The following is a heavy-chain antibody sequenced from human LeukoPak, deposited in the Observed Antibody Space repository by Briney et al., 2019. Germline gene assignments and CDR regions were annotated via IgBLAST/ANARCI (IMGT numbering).Heavy chain of an antibody. V-gene: IGHV3-30-3*01. CDR2: ISYDGSNK. Sequence: PGGSLRLSCAASGFTFSSYAMHWVRQAPGKGLEWVAVISYDGSNKYYADSVKGRFTISRDNSKNTLYLQMNSLRAEDTAVYYCAVLVGYSYGTFDYWGQGTLVTVSS. CDR3: AVLVGYSYGTFDY. D-gene: IGHD5-18*01. CDR1: GFTFSSYA. J-gene: IGHJ4*02.